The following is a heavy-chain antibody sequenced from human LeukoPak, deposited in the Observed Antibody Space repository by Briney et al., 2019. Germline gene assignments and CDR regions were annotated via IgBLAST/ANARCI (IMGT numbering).Heavy chain of an antibody. V-gene: IGHV3-21*01. J-gene: IGHJ4*02. Sequence: GGSLRLSCAASGFTFSTYSMNWVRPAPGKGLEWVSSISSSSSYIYYADSVKGRFTISRDNAKNSLYLQMNSLRAEDTAVYYCARASGWYVFVYWGQGTLVTVSS. CDR1: GFTFSTYS. CDR2: ISSSSSYI. CDR3: ARASGWYVFVY. D-gene: IGHD6-19*01.